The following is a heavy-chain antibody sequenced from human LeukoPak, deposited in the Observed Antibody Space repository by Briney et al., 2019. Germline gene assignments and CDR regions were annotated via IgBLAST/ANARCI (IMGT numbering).Heavy chain of an antibody. J-gene: IGHJ4*02. D-gene: IGHD3-22*01. CDR2: ISGSGGST. CDR3: AKDIVVVTHGDY. CDR1: GFTFSSYA. Sequence: GGSLRLPCAASGFTFSSYAMSWVRQAPGKGLEWVSAISGSGGSTCYADSVKGRFTISRDNSKNTLYLQMNSQRAEDTAVYYCAKDIVVVTHGDYWGQGTLVTVSS. V-gene: IGHV3-23*01.